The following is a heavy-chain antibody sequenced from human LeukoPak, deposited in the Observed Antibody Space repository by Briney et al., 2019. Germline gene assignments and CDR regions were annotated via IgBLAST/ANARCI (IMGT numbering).Heavy chain of an antibody. J-gene: IGHJ4*02. Sequence: SETLSLTCAVSGYSISSGYYWGWIGQPPGKGLEWIGSIYHSGSTYYNPSLKSRVTISVDTSKNQFSLKLSSVTAADTAVYYCARYITMVRGVIPFDYWGQGTLVTVSS. V-gene: IGHV4-38-2*01. D-gene: IGHD3-10*01. CDR1: GYSISSGYY. CDR3: ARYITMVRGVIPFDY. CDR2: IYHSGST.